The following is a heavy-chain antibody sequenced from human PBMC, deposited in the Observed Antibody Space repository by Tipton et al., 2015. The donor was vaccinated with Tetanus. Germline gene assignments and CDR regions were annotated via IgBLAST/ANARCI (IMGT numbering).Heavy chain of an antibody. CDR1: GGSFSGYY. Sequence: TLSLTCAVYGGSFSGYYWSWIRQPPGKGLDWIGEINHSGSTNYNPSLKSLVTISIDTSKNQFSLKLSSVTAADTAVYYCARGASVVPNWFDPWGQGTLVTVSS. V-gene: IGHV4-34*01. D-gene: IGHD2-15*01. CDR3: ARGASVVPNWFDP. CDR2: INHSGST. J-gene: IGHJ5*02.